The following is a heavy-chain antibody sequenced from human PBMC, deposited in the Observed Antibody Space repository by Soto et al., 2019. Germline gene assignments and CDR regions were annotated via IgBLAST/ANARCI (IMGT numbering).Heavy chain of an antibody. Sequence: PSETLSLTCSVSGGAISTYYWSWIRQFPEQGREWIGYIYTSGSAQNNPSLTSQVTISVDTSKTQLSLRPSSVTAADTAVYYCARSYGSGSYYDYYYGMDVWGQGTTVTVSS. J-gene: IGHJ6*02. CDR2: IYTSGSA. V-gene: IGHV4-59*01. D-gene: IGHD3-10*01. CDR3: ARSYGSGSYYDYYYGMDV. CDR1: GGAISTYY.